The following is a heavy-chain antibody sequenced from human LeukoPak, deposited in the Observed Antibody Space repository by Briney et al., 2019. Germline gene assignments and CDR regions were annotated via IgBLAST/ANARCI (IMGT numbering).Heavy chain of an antibody. CDR1: GYTFTSYG. CDR3: ARDGLHYYGDYSPFDY. CDR2: ISAYNGNT. D-gene: IGHD4-17*01. V-gene: IGHV1-18*01. J-gene: IGHJ4*02. Sequence: GASVKVSCKASGYTFTSYGISWVRRAPGQGLEWMGWISAYNGNTNYAQKLQGRVTMTTDTSTSTAYMELRSLRSDDTAVYYCARDGLHYYGDYSPFDYWGQGTLVTVSS.